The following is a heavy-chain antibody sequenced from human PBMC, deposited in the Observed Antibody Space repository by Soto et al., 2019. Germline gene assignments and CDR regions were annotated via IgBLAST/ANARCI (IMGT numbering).Heavy chain of an antibody. CDR1: Y. Sequence: YWGWIRQAPGKGLEWIGNIHYSGSSSYNPSLKSRVTLSVDTSKNQFSLKLSSVTAADTAVYYCARRIVGAIKGFDYWGQGTLVTVSS. CDR3: ARRIVGAIKGFDY. CDR2: IHYSGSS. J-gene: IGHJ4*02. V-gene: IGHV4-39*01. D-gene: IGHD1-26*01.